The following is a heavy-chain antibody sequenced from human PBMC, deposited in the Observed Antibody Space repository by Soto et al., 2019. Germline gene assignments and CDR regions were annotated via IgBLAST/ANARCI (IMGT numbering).Heavy chain of an antibody. CDR1: GGSISSYY. CDR3: ARGGFGELFGAFDI. J-gene: IGHJ3*02. D-gene: IGHD3-10*01. CDR2: IYYSGST. V-gene: IGHV4-59*01. Sequence: SETLSLTCTVSGGSISSYYWSWIRQPPGKGLEWIGYIYYSGSTNYNPSLKSRVTISVDTSKNQFSLKLSSVTAADTAVCYCARGGFGELFGAFDIWGQGTMVTVSS.